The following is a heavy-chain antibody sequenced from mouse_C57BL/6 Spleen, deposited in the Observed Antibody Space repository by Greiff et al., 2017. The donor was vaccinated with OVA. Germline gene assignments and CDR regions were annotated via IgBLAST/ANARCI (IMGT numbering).Heavy chain of an antibody. CDR1: GFSFNTYA. CDR3: VRSLYDYDGAWFAY. CDR2: IRSKSNNYAT. V-gene: IGHV10-1*01. J-gene: IGHJ3*01. D-gene: IGHD2-4*01. Sequence: EVQLVESGGGLVQPKGSLKLSCAASGFSFNTYAMNWVRQAPGKGLEWVARIRSKSNNYATYYADSVKDRFTISRDDSESMLYLQMNNLKTEDTAMYYCVRSLYDYDGAWFAYWGQGTLVTVSA.